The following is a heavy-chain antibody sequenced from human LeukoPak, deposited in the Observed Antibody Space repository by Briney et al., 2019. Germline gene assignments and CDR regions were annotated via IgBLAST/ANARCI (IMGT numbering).Heavy chain of an antibody. CDR2: IYSGGTT. CDR1: DFTVSSNY. J-gene: IGHJ6*02. V-gene: IGHV3-53*01. CDR3: ARDEGHCDFWSGSYYYGMDV. Sequence: PGGSLRLSCAASDFTVSSNYMNWVRQAPGKGLEWVSVIYSGGTTFYADSVKGRFTISRDFSKNTLYLQMNSLRAEDTAVYYCARDEGHCDFWSGSYYYGMDVWGQGTTVTVSS. D-gene: IGHD3-3*01.